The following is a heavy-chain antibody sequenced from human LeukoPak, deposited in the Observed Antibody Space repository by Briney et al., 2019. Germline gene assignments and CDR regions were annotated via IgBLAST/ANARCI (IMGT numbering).Heavy chain of an antibody. CDR1: GFTFSSYW. CDR2: INSDGSST. D-gene: IGHD4-17*01. J-gene: IGHJ5*02. Sequence: GGSLRLSCAASGFTFSSYWMHWVRQAPGKGLVWVSRINSDGSSTSYADSVKGRFTISRDNAKNTLYLQMNSLRAEDTAVYYCAREYDYGNNWFDPWGQGTLVTVSS. CDR3: AREYDYGNNWFDP. V-gene: IGHV3-74*01.